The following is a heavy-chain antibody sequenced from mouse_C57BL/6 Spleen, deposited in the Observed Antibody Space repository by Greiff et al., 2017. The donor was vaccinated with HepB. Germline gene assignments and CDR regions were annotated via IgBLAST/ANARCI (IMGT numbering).Heavy chain of an antibody. D-gene: IGHD2-3*01. CDR2: IDPANGNT. J-gene: IGHJ4*01. CDR1: GFNIKNTY. V-gene: IGHV14-3*01. Sequence: EVQLQQSVAELVRPGASVKLSCTASGFNIKNTYMHWVKQRPEQGLEWIGRIDPANGNTKYAPKFQGKATITADTSSNTAYLQLSSLTSDDTALYYCAKSCDVYYDAMDYWGQVTSVTVSS. CDR3: AKSCDVYYDAMDY.